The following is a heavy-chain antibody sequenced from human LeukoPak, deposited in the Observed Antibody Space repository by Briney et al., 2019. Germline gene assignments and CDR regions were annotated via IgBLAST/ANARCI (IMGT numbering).Heavy chain of an antibody. Sequence: PGGSLRLSCAASGFTFSSYAMSWVRQAPGKGLEWVSAISGSGGNTYYADSVKGRFTISRDNSKNTLYLQMNSLRAEDTAVYFSTRDSTLYTGVDYWGRGTLVTVSS. V-gene: IGHV3-23*01. D-gene: IGHD7-27*01. CDR2: ISGSGGNT. CDR1: GFTFSSYA. J-gene: IGHJ4*02. CDR3: TRDSTLYTGVDY.